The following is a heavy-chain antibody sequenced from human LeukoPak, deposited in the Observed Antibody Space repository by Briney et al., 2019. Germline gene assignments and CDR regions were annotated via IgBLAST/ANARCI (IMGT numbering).Heavy chain of an antibody. J-gene: IGHJ4*02. CDR1: GGSISSSTYY. CDR2: IYYSGST. Sequence: SETLSLTCAVSGGSISSSTYYWGWIRQPPGKGLEWIGSIYYSGSTNYNPSLKSRVTISVDTSRNQFSLKLSSVTAADTAVYYCARRKVDTGAPLDYWGQGTLVTVSS. CDR3: ARRKVDTGAPLDY. V-gene: IGHV4-39*07. D-gene: IGHD5-18*01.